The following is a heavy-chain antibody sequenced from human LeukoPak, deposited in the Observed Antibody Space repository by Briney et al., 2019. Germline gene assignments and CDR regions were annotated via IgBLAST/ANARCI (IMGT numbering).Heavy chain of an antibody. CDR2: IRYDGSNK. CDR1: GFTFSSYG. D-gene: IGHD2-2*01. Sequence: PGGSLRLSCAASGFTFSSYGMHWVRQAPGKGLEWVAFIRYDGSNKYYADSVKGQFTISRDNSKNTLYLQMNSLRAEDTAVYYCAKDFRDWSYATSPDYWGQGTLVTVSS. V-gene: IGHV3-30*02. CDR3: AKDFRDWSYATSPDY. J-gene: IGHJ4*02.